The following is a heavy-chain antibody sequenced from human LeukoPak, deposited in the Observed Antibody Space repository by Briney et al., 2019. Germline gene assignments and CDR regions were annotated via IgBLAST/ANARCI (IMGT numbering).Heavy chain of an antibody. D-gene: IGHD3-10*01. CDR1: GFTFSSYG. J-gene: IGHJ6*03. V-gene: IGHV3-64*01. Sequence: GGSLRLSCAASGFTFSSYGMHWVRQAPGKGLEYVSAISSNGGSTYYANSVKGRFTISRDNSKNTLYLQMGSLRAEDMAVYYCAKDQIREAKYYYYYYYMDVWGKGTTVTISS. CDR3: AKDQIREAKYYYYYYYMDV. CDR2: ISSNGGST.